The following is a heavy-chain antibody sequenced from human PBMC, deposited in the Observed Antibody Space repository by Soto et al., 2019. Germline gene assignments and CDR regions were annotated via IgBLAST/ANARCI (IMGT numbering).Heavy chain of an antibody. CDR3: ARGSGDLYYYMDV. V-gene: IGHV3-64*01. J-gene: IGHJ6*03. CDR1: GVTFSSYA. D-gene: IGHD3-10*01. CDR2: ISSNGGST. Sequence: GGSLRLSCAASGVTFSSYAMHWVRQAPGKGLEYVSAISSNGGSTYYANSVKGRFTISRDNSKNTLYLQMGSLRAEDMTVYYCARGSGDLYYYMDVWGKGTTVTVSS.